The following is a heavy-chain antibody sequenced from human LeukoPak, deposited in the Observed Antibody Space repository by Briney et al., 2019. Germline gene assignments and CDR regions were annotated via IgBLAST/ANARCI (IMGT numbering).Heavy chain of an antibody. D-gene: IGHD6-6*01. Sequence: SETLSLTCAVYGGFFSGYYWSWIRQPPGKGLEWIGEINHSGSTNYNPSLKSRVTISVDTSKNQFSLKLSSVTAADTAVYYCARGPSSSDYWGQGTLVTVSS. CDR3: ARGPSSSDY. CDR2: INHSGST. J-gene: IGHJ4*02. V-gene: IGHV4-34*01. CDR1: GGFFSGYY.